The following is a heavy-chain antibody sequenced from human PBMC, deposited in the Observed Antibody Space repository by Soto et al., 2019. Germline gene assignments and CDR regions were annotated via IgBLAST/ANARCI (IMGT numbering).Heavy chain of an antibody. D-gene: IGHD3-9*01. Sequence: KSSETLSLTCAVYGGSFSGYYWSWIRQPPGKGLEWIGEVNHSGSTNYNPSLKSRVTISVDTSKNQFSLKLSSVTAADTAVYYCARGWSGLVIIRFDPWGQGTLVT. V-gene: IGHV4-34*01. J-gene: IGHJ5*02. CDR1: GGSFSGYY. CDR3: ARGWSGLVIIRFDP. CDR2: VNHSGST.